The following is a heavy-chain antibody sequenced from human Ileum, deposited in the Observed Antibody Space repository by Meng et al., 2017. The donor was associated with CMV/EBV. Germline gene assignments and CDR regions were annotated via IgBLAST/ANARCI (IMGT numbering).Heavy chain of an antibody. CDR1: GGSISSYY. D-gene: IGHD6-13*01. CDR3: AVGTGDISGWYVGEFDY. Sequence: GSLRLSCTASGGSISSYYWSWIRQPPGKGLEWIGYFYLSGSTNYNPSLKSRVTISLDTSKNQFSLKLISVTAADTAVYYCAVGTGDISGWYVGEFDYWGQGTMVTVSS. CDR2: FYLSGST. J-gene: IGHJ4*02. V-gene: IGHV4-59*01.